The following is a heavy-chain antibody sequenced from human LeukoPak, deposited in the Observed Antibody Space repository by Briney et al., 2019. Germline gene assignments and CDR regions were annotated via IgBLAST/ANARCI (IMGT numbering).Heavy chain of an antibody. J-gene: IGHJ4*02. CDR2: IIPIYGTA. CDR3: ARFARGIPVVSDFDY. CDR1: GGAFSSYA. V-gene: IGHV1-69*13. Sequence: SVKVSCKASGGAFSSYAISWVRQAPGQGLEWMGPIIPIYGTANYAQTFQGRVTITADESTNTAYMELTSLRSEDSAVYYCARFARGIPVVSDFDYWGQGTLVTVSS. D-gene: IGHD6-19*01.